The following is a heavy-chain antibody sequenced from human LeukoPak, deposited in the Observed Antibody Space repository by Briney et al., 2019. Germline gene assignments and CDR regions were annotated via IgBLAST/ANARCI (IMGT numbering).Heavy chain of an antibody. J-gene: IGHJ4*02. D-gene: IGHD4-17*01. CDR3: AKGVYYGDYEPYYFDY. Sequence: GGSLRLSCAASGFTFSSYAMSWVRQAPGKGLEWVSAISGSGGSTYYADSVKGRFTISRDNSKNTLYLQMNSLRAEDTAVYYCAKGVYYGDYEPYYFDYWGQGTLVTVSS. CDR2: ISGSGGST. V-gene: IGHV3-23*01. CDR1: GFTFSSYA.